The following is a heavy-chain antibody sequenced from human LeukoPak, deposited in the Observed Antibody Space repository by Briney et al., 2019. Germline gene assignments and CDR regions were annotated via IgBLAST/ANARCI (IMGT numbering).Heavy chain of an antibody. CDR2: INPKSGGT. V-gene: IGHV1-2*02. D-gene: IGHD2/OR15-2a*01. CDR3: ARENMDSNSFDY. CDR1: GYTFTAYY. Sequence: ASVKVSCKTSGYTFTAYYMHWVRQAPGQRLEWIGWINPKSGGTIYSQSFQGRVTVTRDTSISTAYMELSRLRSDDTAVYFCARENMDSNSFDYWGQGTLVTVSS. J-gene: IGHJ4*02.